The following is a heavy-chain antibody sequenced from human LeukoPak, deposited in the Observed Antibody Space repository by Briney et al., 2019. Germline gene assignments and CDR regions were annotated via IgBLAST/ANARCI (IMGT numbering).Heavy chain of an antibody. CDR3: ARSRSKYDFWSGLSYYYYYMDV. D-gene: IGHD3-3*01. J-gene: IGHJ6*03. CDR2: IYTSGST. CDR1: GGSISSGTYY. Sequence: SQTLSLTXTVSGGSISSGTYYWSWIRQPAGTGLEWLGRIYTSGSTNYNPSLKSRVTISVDTSKNQFSLRLRSVTAADTAVYYCARSRSKYDFWSGLSYYYYYMDVWGKGTTVTVSS. V-gene: IGHV4-61*02.